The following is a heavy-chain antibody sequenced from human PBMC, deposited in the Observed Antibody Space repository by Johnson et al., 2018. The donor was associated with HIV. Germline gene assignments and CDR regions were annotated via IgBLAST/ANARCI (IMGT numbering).Heavy chain of an antibody. CDR2: INWNGGST. Sequence: VQLVESGGGVVRPGGSLRLSCAASGFKFDDYAMSWVRQAPGRGLEWVSGINWNGGSTGYADSVKGRFPLSRDNAKNYLYLQMNSLRAEDTALYYCARVTGGYYSSSFGNAFDIWGQGTMVTVSS. J-gene: IGHJ3*02. V-gene: IGHV3-20*04. CDR1: GFKFDDYA. D-gene: IGHD6-6*01. CDR3: ARVTGGYYSSSFGNAFDI.